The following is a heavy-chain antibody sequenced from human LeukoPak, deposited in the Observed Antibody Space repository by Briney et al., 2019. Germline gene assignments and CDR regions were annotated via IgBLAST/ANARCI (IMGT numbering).Heavy chain of an antibody. D-gene: IGHD6-19*01. CDR1: GFTFSSYG. Sequence: PGGSLRLSCAASGFTFSSYGMNWVRQAPGKGLEWVANIKGDGSERHYVDSVKGRFTISGDKATNSLYLQMDSLRGEDTAVYYCASGSGWLIESWGQGTLVTVSS. J-gene: IGHJ4*02. CDR3: ASGSGWLIES. V-gene: IGHV3-7*01. CDR2: IKGDGSER.